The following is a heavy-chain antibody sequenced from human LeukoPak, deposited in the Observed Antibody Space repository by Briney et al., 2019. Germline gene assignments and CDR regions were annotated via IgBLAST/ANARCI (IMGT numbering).Heavy chain of an antibody. J-gene: IGHJ4*02. Sequence: NPSETLSLTCTVSGGSISSGGYYWSWIRQPPGKGLEWIGYISYSGSAYYNPSLKSRVTISVDTSKNQFSLRLTSVTAADTAVYYCARAIPDRSGVDYWGQGTLVTVSS. CDR1: GGSISSGGYY. CDR2: ISYSGSA. V-gene: IGHV4-61*08. D-gene: IGHD3-10*01. CDR3: ARAIPDRSGVDY.